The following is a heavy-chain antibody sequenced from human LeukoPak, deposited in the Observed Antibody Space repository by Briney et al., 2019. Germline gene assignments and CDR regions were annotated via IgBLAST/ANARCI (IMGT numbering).Heavy chain of an antibody. CDR3: AKDLMAGTPYYFDY. D-gene: IGHD6-19*01. Sequence: GRSLRLSCAASGFTFSSYGMHWVRQAPGKGLEWVAVISYDGSNKYYADSVKGRFTISRDNSKNTLYLQMNSLRAEDTAVYYCAKDLMAGTPYYFDYWGQGTLVTVSS. J-gene: IGHJ4*02. V-gene: IGHV3-30*18. CDR2: ISYDGSNK. CDR1: GFTFSSYG.